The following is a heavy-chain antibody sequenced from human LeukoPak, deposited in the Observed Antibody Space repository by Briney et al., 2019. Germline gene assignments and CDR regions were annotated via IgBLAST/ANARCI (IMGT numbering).Heavy chain of an antibody. V-gene: IGHV3-30*18. Sequence: GGSLRLSCAASGFTFSNYAMHWVRQAPSKGLEWVAIISYDGSSKYYADSVKGRFTISRDNSKNTLYLQMNSLGPEDTAMYYCAKVRVVFNWNYAYYFDYWGQGTLVTVSS. CDR2: ISYDGSSK. CDR1: GFTFSNYA. D-gene: IGHD1-7*01. J-gene: IGHJ4*02. CDR3: AKVRVVFNWNYAYYFDY.